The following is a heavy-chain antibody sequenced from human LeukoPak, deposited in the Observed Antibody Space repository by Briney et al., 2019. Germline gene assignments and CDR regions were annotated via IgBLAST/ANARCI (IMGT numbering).Heavy chain of an antibody. CDR3: ARVNQLLSDAFDF. Sequence: GRSLRLSCAASGFTFSSYAMHWVRQAPGKGLEWVAVISYDGSNKYYADSVKGRFTISRDNSKNTLYLQMNSLRAEDTAVYYCARVNQLLSDAFDFWGQGKRVPVFS. D-gene: IGHD2-2*01. J-gene: IGHJ3*01. CDR1: GFTFSSYA. V-gene: IGHV3-30*01. CDR2: ISYDGSNK.